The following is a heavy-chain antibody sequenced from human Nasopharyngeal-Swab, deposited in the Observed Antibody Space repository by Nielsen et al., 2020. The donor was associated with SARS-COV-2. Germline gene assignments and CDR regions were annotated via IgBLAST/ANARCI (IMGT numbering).Heavy chain of an antibody. J-gene: IGHJ6*02. CDR1: GFSFSDYD. CDR3: ARGRGGGYDPWGYYYYDMDV. V-gene: IGHV3-30-3*01. Sequence: GGSLRLSCAASGFSFSDYDMHWVRQAPGKGLEWVAIISYDGSSKYSADSDSVKGRFTITRDNYKNTLYLQMNSLRAEDTAGYYCARGRGGGYDPWGYYYYDMDVWGHGTTVTVSS. CDR2: ISYDGSSK. D-gene: IGHD5-12*01.